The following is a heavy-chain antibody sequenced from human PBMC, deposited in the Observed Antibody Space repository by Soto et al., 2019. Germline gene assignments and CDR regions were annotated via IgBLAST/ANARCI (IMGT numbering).Heavy chain of an antibody. V-gene: IGHV1-69*01. CDR3: ARYGNGGMAVSDFDY. D-gene: IGHD3-10*01. J-gene: IGHJ4*02. CDR1: GGTFSSYA. CDR2: IIPIFGTA. Sequence: VQLVQSGAEVKKPGSSVKVSCKASGGTFSSYAISWVRQAPGQGLEWRGGIIPIFGTANYAQKFQGRVTITADESTRTAYMELSSLRSEDKAVYYCARYGNGGMAVSDFDYWGQGKLVTVSS.